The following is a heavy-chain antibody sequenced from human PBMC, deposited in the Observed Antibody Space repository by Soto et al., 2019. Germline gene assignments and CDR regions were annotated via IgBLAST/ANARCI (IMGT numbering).Heavy chain of an antibody. Sequence: EVQLLESGGGLVQPGGSLRLSCAASGFTFSSYAMSWVRQAPGKGLEWVSAISGSGGSTYYADSVKGRFTSSRDNSKNTLYLQMNSLRAEDTAVYYCAKVYNAIMGAFDYWGQGTLVTVSS. D-gene: IGHD1-20*01. CDR2: ISGSGGST. V-gene: IGHV3-23*01. CDR1: GFTFSSYA. CDR3: AKVYNAIMGAFDY. J-gene: IGHJ4*02.